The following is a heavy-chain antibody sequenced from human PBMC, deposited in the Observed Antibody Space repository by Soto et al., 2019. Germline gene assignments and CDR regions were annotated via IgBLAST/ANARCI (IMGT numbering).Heavy chain of an antibody. D-gene: IGHD3-3*01. CDR3: ARGGITIFGVDPYYYYGMDV. J-gene: IGHJ6*02. CDR1: GGTFSSYA. V-gene: IGHV1-69*13. Sequence: GASVKVSCKASGGTFSSYAISWVRQAPGQGLEWMGGIIPIFGTANYAQKFQGRVTVTADESTSTAYMELSSLRSEDTAVYYCARGGITIFGVDPYYYYGMDVWGQGTTVTVSS. CDR2: IIPIFGTA.